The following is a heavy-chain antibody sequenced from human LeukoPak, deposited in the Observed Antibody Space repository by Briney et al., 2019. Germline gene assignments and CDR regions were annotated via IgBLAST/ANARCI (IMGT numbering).Heavy chain of an antibody. D-gene: IGHD6-19*01. Sequence: PSETLSLTCTVSVGSISSSSDYRGWIRQPPGKGLEWIGSIYYSGSTHYNSSLQSRVTISVDTSKNQFSLKLSSVTAADTAMYYRARHRSGWYSDFDFWGQGTLVTVSS. CDR1: VGSISSSSDY. J-gene: IGHJ4*02. CDR3: ARHRSGWYSDFDF. V-gene: IGHV4-39*01. CDR2: IYYSGST.